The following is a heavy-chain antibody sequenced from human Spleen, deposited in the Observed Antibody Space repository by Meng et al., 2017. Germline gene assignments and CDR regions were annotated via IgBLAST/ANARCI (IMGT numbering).Heavy chain of an antibody. CDR3: VRDENISLGKLFGDY. Sequence: VQLGQAGAELKKPGASVKVSCKPSGYTFTAYYIHWVRQAPGQGLEWMGHINPDTGDTLYAQKFQGRVSMTGDTSISTAYVELSGLRSDDTAIYYCVRDENISLGKLFGDYWGQGTLVTVSS. CDR1: GYTFTAYY. J-gene: IGHJ4*02. V-gene: IGHV1-2*06. D-gene: IGHD2-21*01. CDR2: INPDTGDT.